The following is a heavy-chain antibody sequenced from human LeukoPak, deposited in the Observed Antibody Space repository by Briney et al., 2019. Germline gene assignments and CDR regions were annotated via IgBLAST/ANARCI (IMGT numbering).Heavy chain of an antibody. V-gene: IGHV3-7*01. CDR1: GFTFSSYW. Sequence: GGSLRLSCAASGFTFSSYWMSWVRQAPGKGLEWVANIKQDGSETYYVDSVKGRFTISRDNAKKLLYLQMNTLRAEDTAVYYCARTVAGYSSSWDFFDYWGQGTLVTVSS. J-gene: IGHJ4*02. CDR2: IKQDGSET. CDR3: ARTVAGYSSSWDFFDY. D-gene: IGHD6-13*01.